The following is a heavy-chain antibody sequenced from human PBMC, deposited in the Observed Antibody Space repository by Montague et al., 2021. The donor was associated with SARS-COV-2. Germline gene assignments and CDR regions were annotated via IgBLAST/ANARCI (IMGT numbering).Heavy chain of an antibody. CDR3: ASGAVSSSRKMDV. D-gene: IGHD6-13*01. V-gene: IGHV3-11*03. Sequence: SLRLSCAAPGFTFSDYYMSWIRQAPGKGLEWVSYISSSSSYTNYADSVKGRFTISRDNAKNSLYLQMNSLRAEDTAVYYCASGAVSSSRKMDVWGKGTTATVSS. CDR1: GFTFSDYY. CDR2: ISSSSSYT. J-gene: IGHJ6*04.